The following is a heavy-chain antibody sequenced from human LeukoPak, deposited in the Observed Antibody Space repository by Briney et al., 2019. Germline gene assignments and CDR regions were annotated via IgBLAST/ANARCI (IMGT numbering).Heavy chain of an antibody. D-gene: IGHD1-26*01. J-gene: IGHJ4*02. Sequence: GGSLRLSCAASGFTVSSYAMSWVRQAPGKGLEWVSAISGSGGSTYYADSVKGRFTISRDNSKNTLYLQMNSLRAEDTAVYYCAKVYRAGELLGLDYWGQGTLVTVSS. CDR2: ISGSGGST. V-gene: IGHV3-23*01. CDR3: AKVYRAGELLGLDY. CDR1: GFTVSSYA.